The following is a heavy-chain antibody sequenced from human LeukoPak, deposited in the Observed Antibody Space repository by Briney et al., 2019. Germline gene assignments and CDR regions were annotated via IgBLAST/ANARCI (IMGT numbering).Heavy chain of an antibody. CDR2: IYTSGST. D-gene: IGHD2-21*01. J-gene: IGHJ3*02. Sequence: SQTLSLTCTVSGGSISSGSYYWSWIRQPAGKGLEWIGRIYTSGSTNYNPSLKSRVTISVDTSKNQFSLKLSSVTAADTAVYYCTRHSVVAHRPDAFDIWGQGTMVTVSS. CDR1: GGSISSGSYY. V-gene: IGHV4-61*02. CDR3: TRHSVVAHRPDAFDI.